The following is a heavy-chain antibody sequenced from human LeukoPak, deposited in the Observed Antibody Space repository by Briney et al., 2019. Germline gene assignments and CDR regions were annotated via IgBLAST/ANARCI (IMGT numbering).Heavy chain of an antibody. CDR1: GGSISSSSYY. D-gene: IGHD2-2*01. V-gene: IGHV4-31*03. CDR2: IYYSGST. J-gene: IGHJ4*02. Sequence: PSETLSLTCTVSGGSISSSSYYWSWIRQHPGKGLEWIGYIYYSGSTYYNPSLKSRVTISVDTSKNQFSLKLSSVTAADTAVYYCAREDRVRGYCSSTSCYAGSATFDYWGQGTLVTVSS. CDR3: AREDRVRGYCSSTSCYAGSATFDY.